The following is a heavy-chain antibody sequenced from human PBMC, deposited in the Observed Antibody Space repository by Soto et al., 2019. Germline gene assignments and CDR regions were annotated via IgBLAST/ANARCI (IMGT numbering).Heavy chain of an antibody. D-gene: IGHD5-12*01. Sequence: ASVKVSCKASGYRFTNHGISWVRQAPGQGLEWMGWISGHDGKAKYARKFQGRVTMTTDTSTSTAYMEMNSLKYDDAAVYYCARDVYPLAYYFDLWGQGTLVTVSS. V-gene: IGHV1-18*01. J-gene: IGHJ4*02. CDR2: ISGHDGKA. CDR3: ARDVYPLAYYFDL. CDR1: GYRFTNHG.